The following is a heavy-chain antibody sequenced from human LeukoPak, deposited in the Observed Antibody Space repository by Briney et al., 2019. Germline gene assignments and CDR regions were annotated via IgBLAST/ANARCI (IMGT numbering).Heavy chain of an antibody. CDR3: ARGHGDY. J-gene: IGHJ4*02. Sequence: GGSLTLSCAASGFTVSSNYMSWVRQAPGKGLEWVSLIYISGNTYYADSVKGRFTISRDNSKNTLYLQMSSLRADDTAVYFCARGHGDYWGQGTLVIVSS. CDR2: IYISGNT. V-gene: IGHV3-53*01. CDR1: GFTVSSNY.